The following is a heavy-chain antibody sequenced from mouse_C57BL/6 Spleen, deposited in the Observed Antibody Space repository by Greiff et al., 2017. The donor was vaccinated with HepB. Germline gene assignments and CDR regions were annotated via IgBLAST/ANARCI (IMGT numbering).Heavy chain of an antibody. D-gene: IGHD2-4*01. V-gene: IGHV3-6*01. CDR1: GYSITSCYY. CDR2: ISYDGSN. Sequence: EVQLQESGPGLVKPSQSLSLTCSVSGYSITSCYYWNWIRQFPGNKLEWMGYISYDGSNNYNPSLKNRISITRDTSKNQFFLKLNSVTTEDTATYYCARDYDYDPFAYWGQGTLVTVSA. CDR3: ARDYDYDPFAY. J-gene: IGHJ3*01.